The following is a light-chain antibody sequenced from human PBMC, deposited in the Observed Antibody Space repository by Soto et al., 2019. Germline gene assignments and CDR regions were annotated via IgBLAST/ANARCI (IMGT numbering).Light chain of an antibody. V-gene: IGLV2-8*01. Sequence: QSALTQPPSASGSPGQSVTISCTATSYVSWYQQHPGKAPRLIIYEASKRPSGVPARVSGSTSGNTASLTVSGLQDEDEADYYCASYAGNIWVFGGGTKLTVL. CDR3: ASYAGNIWV. CDR2: EAS. CDR1: SY. J-gene: IGLJ3*02.